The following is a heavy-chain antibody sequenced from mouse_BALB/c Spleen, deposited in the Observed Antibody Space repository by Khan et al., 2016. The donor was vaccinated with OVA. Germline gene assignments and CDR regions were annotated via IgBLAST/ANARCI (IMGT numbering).Heavy chain of an antibody. J-gene: IGHJ3*01. CDR3: AMAAAGGPWFAY. CDR2: ISYSGST. V-gene: IGHV3-2*02. Sequence: EVQLQESGPGLVKPSQSLSLTCTVTGYSITSDYAWNWIRQFPGNKLEWMGYISYSGSTSYNPSLKSRISITRDTSKNQFFLQLNSVTTEDTATYYCAMAAAGGPWFAYWRQGTLVTVSA. CDR1: GYSITSDYA.